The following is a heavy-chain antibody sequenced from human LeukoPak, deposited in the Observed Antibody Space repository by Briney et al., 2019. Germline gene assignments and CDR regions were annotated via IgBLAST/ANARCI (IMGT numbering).Heavy chain of an antibody. Sequence: ASVKVSCKASGGTFSSYAISWVRQAPGQGLEWMGRIIPIFGTANYAQKLQGRVTISTDESTSTAYMEVSSLRSEDTAIYYCARGLDASMETAYDYWGQGTLVTVSS. CDR3: ARGLDASMETAYDY. J-gene: IGHJ4*02. D-gene: IGHD5-18*01. V-gene: IGHV1-69*05. CDR2: IIPIFGTA. CDR1: GGTFSSYA.